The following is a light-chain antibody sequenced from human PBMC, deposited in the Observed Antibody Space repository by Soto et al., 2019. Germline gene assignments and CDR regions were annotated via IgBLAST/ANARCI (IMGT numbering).Light chain of an antibody. J-gene: IGLJ2*01. CDR2: EVS. CDR1: SSDVGGYNY. CDR3: SSDTSSSTPYVV. V-gene: IGLV2-14*01. Sequence: QSALTQPASVSGSPGQSITISCTGTSSDVGGYNYVSWYQQHPGKAPKLMIYEVSNRPSGVSNRFSGSKSGNTASLTISGLQAEDEADYYCSSDTSSSTPYVVFGGGTKLTVL.